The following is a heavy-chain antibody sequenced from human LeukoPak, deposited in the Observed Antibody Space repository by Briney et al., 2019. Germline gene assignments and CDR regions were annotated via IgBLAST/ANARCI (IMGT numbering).Heavy chain of an antibody. V-gene: IGHV3-9*01. D-gene: IGHD5-18*01. CDR2: ISWNSGSI. CDR1: GFTFDDYA. J-gene: IGHJ4*02. Sequence: GRSLRLSCAASGFTFDDYAMHWVRQAPGKGLEWVSVISWNSGSIGYADSVKGRFTISRDNAKNSLYLQMNSLRAEDTALYYCAKGGLDTAMVDYFDYWGQGTLVTVSS. CDR3: AKGGLDTAMVDYFDY.